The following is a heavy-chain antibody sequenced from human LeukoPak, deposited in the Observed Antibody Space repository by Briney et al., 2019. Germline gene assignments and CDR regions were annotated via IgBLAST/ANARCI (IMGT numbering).Heavy chain of an antibody. V-gene: IGHV1-18*01. CDR3: ARGFVYDILTGYYNYYYGMDV. Sequence: ASVKVSCKASGYTFTSYGISWVRQAPGQGLEWMGWISAYNGNTNYAQKLQGRVTMTTDTSTSTAYMELRSLRSDDTAVYYCARGFVYDILTGYYNYYYGMDVWGRGTTVTVSS. CDR1: GYTFTSYG. J-gene: IGHJ6*02. D-gene: IGHD3-9*01. CDR2: ISAYNGNT.